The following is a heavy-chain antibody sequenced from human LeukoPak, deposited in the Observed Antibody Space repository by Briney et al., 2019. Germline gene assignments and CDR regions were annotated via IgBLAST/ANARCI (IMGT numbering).Heavy chain of an antibody. D-gene: IGHD6-19*01. V-gene: IGHV4-59*12. CDR3: ASRLYSSGWYVDY. J-gene: IGHJ4*02. Sequence: PSETLSLTCTVSGGSISSYYWSWIRQPPGKGLEWIGYIYYSGSTNYNPSLKSRVTMSVDTSKNQFSLKLSSVTAADTAVYYCASRLYSSGWYVDYWGQGTLVTVSS. CDR2: IYYSGST. CDR1: GGSISSYY.